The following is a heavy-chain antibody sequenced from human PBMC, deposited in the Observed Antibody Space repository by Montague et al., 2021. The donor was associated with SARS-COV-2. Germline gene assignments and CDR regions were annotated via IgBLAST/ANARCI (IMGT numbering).Heavy chain of an antibody. Sequence: SETLSLTCIVSGDSISNYYWNWIRQPPGKALERIGYLYDNGSTYXKPSLKSRVTISRDTSKNQLSLRVRSVTAADTAVYYCARGGLKSAHYFYFGLDDRGQGTTVTVSS. V-gene: IGHV4-59*01. CDR1: GDSISNYY. D-gene: IGHD3-16*01. CDR2: LYDNGST. J-gene: IGHJ6*02. CDR3: ARGGLKSAHYFYFGLDD.